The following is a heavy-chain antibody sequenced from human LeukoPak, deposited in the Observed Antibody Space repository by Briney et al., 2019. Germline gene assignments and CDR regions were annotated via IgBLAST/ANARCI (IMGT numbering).Heavy chain of an antibody. CDR1: GYTLTGYY. D-gene: IGHD5-12*01. V-gene: IGHV1-2*06. CDR2: INPNSGGT. J-gene: IGHJ4*02. CDR3: ASSGRGDGGGYIFDY. Sequence: VASVKVSCKASGYTLTGYYMHWVRQAPGQGLEWMGRINPNSGGTNYAQKFQGRVTMTRDTSISTAYMELSRLRSDDTAVYYCASSGRGDGGGYIFDYWGQGTLVTVSS.